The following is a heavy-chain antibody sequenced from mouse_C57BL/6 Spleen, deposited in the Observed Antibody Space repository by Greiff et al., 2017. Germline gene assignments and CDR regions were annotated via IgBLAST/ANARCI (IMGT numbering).Heavy chain of an antibody. CDR1: GFTFSNYW. V-gene: IGHV6-3*01. J-gene: IGHJ3*01. CDR2: ISLKSDNYAT. CDR3: TAPLYSNYVLAY. Sequence: EVKLMESGGGLVQPGGSMKLSCVASGFTFSNYWMNWVRQSPEKGLEWVAQISLKSDNYATHSAVSVQGRFTISRDDSKSSVYLQMNNLRAEDTGIYYCTAPLYSNYVLAYWGQGTLVTVSA. D-gene: IGHD2-5*01.